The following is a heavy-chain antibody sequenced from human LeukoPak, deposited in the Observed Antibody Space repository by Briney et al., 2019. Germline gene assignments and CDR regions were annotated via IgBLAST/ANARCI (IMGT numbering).Heavy chain of an antibody. Sequence: SETLSLTCTVSGYSISSGYYWGWIRQPPGKGLEWIGSIYHSGSTYYNPSLKSRVTISVDTSKNQFSLKLSSVTAADTAVYYCARVRIVVVPAAATSPYYYYMDVWGKGTTVTVSS. V-gene: IGHV4-38-2*02. D-gene: IGHD2-2*01. CDR2: IYHSGST. CDR3: ARVRIVVVPAAATSPYYYYMDV. J-gene: IGHJ6*03. CDR1: GYSISSGYY.